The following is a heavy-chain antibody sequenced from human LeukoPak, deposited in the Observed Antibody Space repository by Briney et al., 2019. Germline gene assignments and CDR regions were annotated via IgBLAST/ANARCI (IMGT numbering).Heavy chain of an antibody. J-gene: IGHJ4*02. D-gene: IGHD3-3*01. V-gene: IGHV3-21*01. CDR2: ISSSSSYI. CDR1: GFTFSSYS. Sequence: GGSLRLSCAASGFTFSSYSMNWVRQAPGKGLEWVSSISSSSSYIYYADSVKGRFTISRDNAKNSPYLQLNSLRAEDTAVYYCARDVFTYDFRYFDYWGQGTLVTVSS. CDR3: ARDVFTYDFRYFDY.